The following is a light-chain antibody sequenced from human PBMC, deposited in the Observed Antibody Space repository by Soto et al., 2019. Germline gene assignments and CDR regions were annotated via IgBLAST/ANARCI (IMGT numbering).Light chain of an antibody. CDR3: QQYNSYSET. J-gene: IGKJ1*01. CDR2: DAS. V-gene: IGKV1-5*01. CDR1: QSISSW. Sequence: DIQMTQSPSTLSASVGDRVTITCRASQSISSWLVWYQQKPGKAPKLLIYDASSLESGVPSRFSGSGSGTEFTLTISSLQPDDLATDYCQQYNSYSETFGQGTKVDIK.